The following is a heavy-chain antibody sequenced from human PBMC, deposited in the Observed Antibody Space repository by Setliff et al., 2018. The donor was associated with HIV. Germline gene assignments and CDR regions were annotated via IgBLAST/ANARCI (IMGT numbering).Heavy chain of an antibody. V-gene: IGHV4-59*11. CDR3: ARGDFYGTRNYFDY. CDR1: GGSISSHY. J-gene: IGHJ4*02. D-gene: IGHD2-8*01. CDR2: IYYSGST. Sequence: KPSETLSLTCTVSGGSISSHYWSWIRQPPGKGLEWIGYIYYSGSTNSNPSLKSRVSMSVDTSKNQFSLKLSSVTAADTAVYYCARGDFYGTRNYFDYWGQGTLVTVSS.